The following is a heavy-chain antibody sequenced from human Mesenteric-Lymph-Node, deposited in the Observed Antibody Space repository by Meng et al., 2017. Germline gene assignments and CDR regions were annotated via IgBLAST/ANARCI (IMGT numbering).Heavy chain of an antibody. CDR2: INHSGST. CDR3: ARGFLSFVRVFDY. J-gene: IGHJ4*02. D-gene: IGHD2/OR15-2a*01. Sequence: QLQPGGAGLLHASTTLSTTCAVYGGSFSGYYWCWFRQPPGRELEWFSEINHSGSTTYNPSLKSRVTISVDTSKNQFSLKPSSVTAADTAVYYCARGFLSFVRVFDYWGQGTLVTASS. CDR1: GGSFSGYY. V-gene: IGHV4-34*01.